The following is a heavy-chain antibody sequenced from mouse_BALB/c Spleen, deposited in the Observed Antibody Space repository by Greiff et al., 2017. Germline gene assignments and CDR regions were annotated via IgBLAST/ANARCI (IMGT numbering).Heavy chain of an antibody. CDR2: IYPSDSYT. V-gene: IGHV1-69*02. J-gene: IGHJ2*01. D-gene: IGHD2-14*01. CDR3: TRDYRYGYFDY. Sequence: VQLQQPGAELVRPGASVKLSCKASGYTFTSYWINWVKQRPGQGLEWIGNIYPSDSYTNYNQKFKDKATLTVDKYSSTAYMQLSSPTSEDSAVYYCTRDYRYGYFDYWGQGTTLTVSS. CDR1: GYTFTSYW.